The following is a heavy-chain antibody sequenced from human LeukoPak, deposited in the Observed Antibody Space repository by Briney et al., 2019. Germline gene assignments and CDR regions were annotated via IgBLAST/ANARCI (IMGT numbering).Heavy chain of an antibody. V-gene: IGHV3-48*03. D-gene: IGHD3-10*01. Sequence: GGSPRLSCAASGFTFSSYEMNWVRPAPGKGLEWVSYFSSSGSSIYYADSVKGRFTISRDNAKNSLYLQMNSLRAEDTAVYYCAKTYYYGSGSYYKFLDYWGQGTLVTVSS. CDR3: AKTYYYGSGSYYKFLDY. CDR2: FSSSGSSI. J-gene: IGHJ4*02. CDR1: GFTFSSYE.